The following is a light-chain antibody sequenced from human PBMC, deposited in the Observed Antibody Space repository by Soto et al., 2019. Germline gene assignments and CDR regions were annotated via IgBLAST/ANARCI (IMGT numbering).Light chain of an antibody. CDR2: EVS. CDR1: SSDVGTYNH. V-gene: IGLV2-8*01. CDR3: SSYADNNNYV. J-gene: IGLJ1*01. Sequence: QSALTQPPSASGSPGQSVTISCSGTSSDVGTYNHVSWYQQHPGKAPKLMIYEVSRRPSGVPDRFSGSKSGNTASLTVSGLQAEDEADYYCSSYADNNNYVFGTGTKVTFL.